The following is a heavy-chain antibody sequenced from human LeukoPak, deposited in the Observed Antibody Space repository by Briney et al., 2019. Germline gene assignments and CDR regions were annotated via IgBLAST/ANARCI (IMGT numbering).Heavy chain of an antibody. CDR1: GGSISSGDYY. CDR3: ARIPASSSTLDFDY. Sequence: PSETLSLTCTVSGGSISSGDYYWSWIRQPPGKGLEWTGYIYYSGSTYYNPSLKSRVTISVDTSKNQFSLKLSSVTAADTAVYYCARIPASSSTLDFDYWGQGTLVTVSS. CDR2: IYYSGST. J-gene: IGHJ4*02. V-gene: IGHV4-30-4*01. D-gene: IGHD6-13*01.